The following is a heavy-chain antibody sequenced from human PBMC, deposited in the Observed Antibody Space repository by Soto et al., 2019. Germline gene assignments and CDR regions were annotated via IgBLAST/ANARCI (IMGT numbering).Heavy chain of an antibody. Sequence: QVQLVESGGGVVQPGRSLRLSCGASGFTFSSHGMHWVRQAPGKGLEWVAVIWYDGSNKYYADSVRGRFTISRDNSKNTLHLQXXXXXXXXXXXXYCARWGDERRIDYWGQGILVTV. CDR3: ARWGDERRIDY. V-gene: IGHV3-33*01. CDR1: GFTFSSHG. CDR2: IWYDGSNK. D-gene: IGHD3-16*01. J-gene: IGHJ4*02.